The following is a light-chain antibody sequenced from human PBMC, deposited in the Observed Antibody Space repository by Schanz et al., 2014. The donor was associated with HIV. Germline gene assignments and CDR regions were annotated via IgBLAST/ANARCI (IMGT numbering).Light chain of an antibody. V-gene: IGLV2-14*03. CDR3: CSFAGADSLFV. J-gene: IGLJ1*01. CDR2: DVS. Sequence: QSALAQPASVSGAPGQSITISCTGTSSDGGGYNYAPLYQPPPGKAPKLMIYDVSNRPSGVSNRFSGSKSGNTASLTISGLQAEDEADYYCCSFAGADSLFVFGIGTKLTVL. CDR1: SSDGGGYNY.